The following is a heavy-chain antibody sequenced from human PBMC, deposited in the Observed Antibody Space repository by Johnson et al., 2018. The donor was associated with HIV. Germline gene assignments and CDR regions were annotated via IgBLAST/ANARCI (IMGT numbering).Heavy chain of an antibody. CDR2: IGTAGDT. CDR1: GFTFSSYD. CDR3: ARVGEYCSNGLCSNVFDI. D-gene: IGHD2-8*01. V-gene: IGHV3-13*01. Sequence: EVQVVESGGGLVQPGGSLRLSCAASGFTFSSYDMHWVRQATGKGLEWVSAIGTAGDTYYPGSVKGRFTISRENANNSLYLQMNSLRAEDTALYYCARVGEYCSNGLCSNVFDIWGQGTMVTVSS. J-gene: IGHJ3*02.